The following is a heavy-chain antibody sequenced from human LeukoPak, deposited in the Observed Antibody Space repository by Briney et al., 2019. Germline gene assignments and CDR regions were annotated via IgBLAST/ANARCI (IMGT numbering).Heavy chain of an antibody. CDR1: GYTFTSYY. Sequence: ASVKVSCKASGYTFTSYYMHWVRQAPGQGLEWMGIINPSGGSTSYAQKFQGRVTMTRDTSTSTVYMELRSLRSEDTAVDYCAVLGGSGGHTATLDDAFDIWGQGTMVTVSS. CDR2: INPSGGST. D-gene: IGHD2-8*02. CDR3: AVLGGSGGHTATLDDAFDI. J-gene: IGHJ3*02. V-gene: IGHV1-46*01.